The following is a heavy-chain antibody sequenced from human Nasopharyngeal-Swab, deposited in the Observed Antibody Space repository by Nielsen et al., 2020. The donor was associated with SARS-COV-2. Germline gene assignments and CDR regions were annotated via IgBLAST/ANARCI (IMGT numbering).Heavy chain of an antibody. J-gene: IGHJ6*02. CDR3: AREAAAGIVYGMDV. CDR2: INTNTGNP. V-gene: IGHV7-4-1*02. Sequence: ASVKVSCKASGYTFTSYAMNWVRQAPGQGLEWMGWINTNTGNPTYAQGFTGRFVFSLDTSVSTAYLQISSLKAEDTAVHYCAREAAAGIVYGMDVWGQGTTVTVSS. CDR1: GYTFTSYA. D-gene: IGHD6-13*01.